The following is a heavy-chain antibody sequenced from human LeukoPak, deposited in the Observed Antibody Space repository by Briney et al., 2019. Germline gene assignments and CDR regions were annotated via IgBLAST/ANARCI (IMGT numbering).Heavy chain of an antibody. J-gene: IGHJ5*02. V-gene: IGHV3-7*03. D-gene: IGHD3-16*01. CDR3: ARCSRGWTGGVDP. CDR1: GFTFSMSW. CDR2: INGHGSEI. Sequence: PGGSLRLSCAASGFTFSMSWMTWVRQAPGKGLEWVASINGHGSEIHYVDSVKGRFTISRDNAKNSLYLQMNSLRAEDTAVYYCARCSRGWTGGVDPWGQGTLVTVSS.